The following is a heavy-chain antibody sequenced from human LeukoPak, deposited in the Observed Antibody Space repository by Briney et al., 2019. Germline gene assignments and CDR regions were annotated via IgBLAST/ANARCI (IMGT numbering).Heavy chain of an antibody. CDR2: ISGSGGST. Sequence: GGSLRLSCAASGFTFSGDAMSWVRQAPGKGLEWVSAISGSGGSTYYADSVKGRFTISRDNSKNTLYLQMNSLRAEDTAVYYCANLDYGGNSTYFDYWGQGTLVTVSS. J-gene: IGHJ4*02. D-gene: IGHD4-23*01. CDR3: ANLDYGGNSTYFDY. CDR1: GFTFSGDA. V-gene: IGHV3-23*01.